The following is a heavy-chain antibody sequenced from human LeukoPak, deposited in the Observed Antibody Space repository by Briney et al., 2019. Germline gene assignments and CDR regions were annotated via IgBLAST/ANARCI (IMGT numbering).Heavy chain of an antibody. CDR3: AKDTPPGYSSGWTPGY. J-gene: IGHJ4*02. Sequence: PGGSLRLSCAASGFTFSSYGMHWVRQAPGKGLEWVAVISYDGSNKYYADSVKGRFTISRDNSKTTLYLQMNSLRAEDTAVYYCAKDTPPGYSSGWTPGYWGQGTLVTVSS. CDR1: GFTFSSYG. V-gene: IGHV3-30*18. D-gene: IGHD6-19*01. CDR2: ISYDGSNK.